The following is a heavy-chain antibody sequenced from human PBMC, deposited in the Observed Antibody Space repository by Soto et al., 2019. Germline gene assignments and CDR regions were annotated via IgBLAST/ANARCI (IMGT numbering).Heavy chain of an antibody. D-gene: IGHD2-15*01. CDR3: ARQERPRYCSGGSYSRYPFDY. CDR1: GGSISSYY. J-gene: IGHJ4*01. V-gene: IGHV4-59*08. CDR2: IYYSGST. Sequence: SETLSLTCSVSGGSISSYYWSWIRQPPGKGLEWIGYIYYSGSTNYNPSLKSRVTISVDTSKNQFSLKLSSVTAADTAVYYCARQERPRYCSGGSYSRYPFDYWARRTLVPVSS.